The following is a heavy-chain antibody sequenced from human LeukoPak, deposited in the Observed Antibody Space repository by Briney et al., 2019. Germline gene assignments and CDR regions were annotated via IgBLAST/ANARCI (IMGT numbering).Heavy chain of an antibody. Sequence: GESLNISCKGSGYNFTSYWIGWVRQMPGKGLEWMGIIYPGDSDTRYSPSFQGQVTISADKSISTAHLQWSSLKASDTAIYYCARRRGYSYGTRGYFDYWGQGTLVTASS. J-gene: IGHJ4*02. CDR3: ARRRGYSYGTRGYFDY. CDR1: GYNFTSYW. CDR2: IYPGDSDT. V-gene: IGHV5-51*01. D-gene: IGHD5-18*01.